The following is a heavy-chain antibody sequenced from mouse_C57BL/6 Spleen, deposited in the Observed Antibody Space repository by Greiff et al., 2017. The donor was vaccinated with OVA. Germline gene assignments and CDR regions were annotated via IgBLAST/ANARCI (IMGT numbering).Heavy chain of an antibody. D-gene: IGHD4-1*01. CDR1: GYAFSSSW. CDR3: ATLGRAMDY. CDR2: IYPGDGDT. V-gene: IGHV1-82*01. J-gene: IGHJ4*01. Sequence: VQLQQSGPELVKPGASVKISCKASGYAFSSSWMNWVKQRPGKGLEWIGRIYPGDGDTNYNGKFKGKATLTADKSSSTAYMQLSSLTSEDSAVYFCATLGRAMDYWGQGTSVTVS.